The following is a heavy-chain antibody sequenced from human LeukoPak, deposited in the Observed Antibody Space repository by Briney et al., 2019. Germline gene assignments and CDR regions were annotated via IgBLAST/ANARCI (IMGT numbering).Heavy chain of an antibody. CDR1: GYTFTSYY. CDR2: INPSGGST. CDR3: ATGTQVGGFLEWLSLYGMDV. Sequence: GASVKVSCKASGYTFTSYYMHWVRQAPGQGLEWMGIINPSGGSTIYAQKFQGRVTMTEDTSTDTAYMELSSLRSEDTAVYYCATGTQVGGFLEWLSLYGMDVWGQGTTVTVSS. V-gene: IGHV1-46*01. J-gene: IGHJ6*02. D-gene: IGHD3-3*01.